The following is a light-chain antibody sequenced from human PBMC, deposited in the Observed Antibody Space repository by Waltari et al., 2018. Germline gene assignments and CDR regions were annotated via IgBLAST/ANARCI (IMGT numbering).Light chain of an antibody. CDR2: WAS. J-gene: IGKJ1*01. CDR3: QQYYTPPWT. Sequence: DIVMTQSPDSLAVSLAEGPPLICKSSPSVLDISKNRTYLAWCQQKPGQPPQLLIYWASARDSGVPDRFSGSGSGTDFTLTISSLQAEDVAFYYCQQYYTPPWTFGQGTKVEI. V-gene: IGKV4-1*01. CDR1: PSVLDISKNRTY.